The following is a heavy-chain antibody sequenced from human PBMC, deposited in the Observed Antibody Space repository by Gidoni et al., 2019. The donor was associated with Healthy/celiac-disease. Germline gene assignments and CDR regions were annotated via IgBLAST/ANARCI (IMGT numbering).Heavy chain of an antibody. D-gene: IGHD6-13*01. Sequence: QVQLVESGGGVVQPGRSLRLSCAASGFTFSSYGMHLVLQAPGKGLEWVEVIWYDGSNKYYADSVKGRFTISRDNSKNTLYLQMNSLRAEDTAVYYCARDIGGYSSSWYGDYFDYWGQGTLVTVSS. CDR1: GFTFSSYG. V-gene: IGHV3-33*01. CDR2: IWYDGSNK. J-gene: IGHJ4*02. CDR3: ARDIGGYSSSWYGDYFDY.